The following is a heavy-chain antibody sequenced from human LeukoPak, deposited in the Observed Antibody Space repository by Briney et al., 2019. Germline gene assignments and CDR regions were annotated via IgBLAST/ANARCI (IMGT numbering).Heavy chain of an antibody. Sequence: SETLSLTCTVSGGSISSSSYYWGWIRQPPGKGLEWIGSIYYSGSTYYSPSLKSRVTISVGTSKNQFSLKLSSVTAADTAVYYCATELHSSSWYEDYYYYMDVWGKGTTVTVSS. CDR1: GGSISSSSYY. D-gene: IGHD6-13*01. CDR3: ATELHSSSWYEDYYYYMDV. CDR2: IYYSGST. V-gene: IGHV4-39*07. J-gene: IGHJ6*03.